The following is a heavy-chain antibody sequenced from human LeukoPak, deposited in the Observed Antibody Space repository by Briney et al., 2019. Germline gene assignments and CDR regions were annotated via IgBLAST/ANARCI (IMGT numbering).Heavy chain of an antibody. D-gene: IGHD6-6*01. CDR1: GGSISSYY. CDR3: ALSSAYYYYGMDV. Sequence: PSETLSLTCTVSGGSISSYYWSWIRQPPGKGLEWIGYIYYSGSTNYNPSLKSRVTISVDTSKNQFSLKLSSVTAADTAVYYCALSSAYYYYGMDVWGQGTTVTVSS. V-gene: IGHV4-59*01. J-gene: IGHJ6*02. CDR2: IYYSGST.